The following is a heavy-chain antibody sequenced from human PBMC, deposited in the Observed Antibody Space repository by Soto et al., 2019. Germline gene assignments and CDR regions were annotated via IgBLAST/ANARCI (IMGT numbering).Heavy chain of an antibody. D-gene: IGHD6-6*01. CDR3: VKISRSAGV. CDR1: GFTFSSYT. Sequence: GGSLRLSCAAPGFTFSSYTMNWVRQAPGKGLEWVSSISSTYNNIYYAASVRGRFTISRDNAKNSLFLQMHSLRAEDTAVYYCVKISRSAGVWGKGTTVTVSS. CDR2: ISSTYNNI. V-gene: IGHV3-21*01. J-gene: IGHJ6*04.